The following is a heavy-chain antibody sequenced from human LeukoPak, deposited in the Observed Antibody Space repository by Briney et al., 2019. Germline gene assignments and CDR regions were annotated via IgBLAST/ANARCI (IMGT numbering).Heavy chain of an antibody. CDR3: ARQRVPAATDRKGWFDP. CDR1: GYTFSSYG. V-gene: IGHV1-18*01. D-gene: IGHD2-2*01. J-gene: IGHJ5*02. Sequence: GASVKVSCKASGYTFSSYGISWVRQAPGQGLEWMGWISVYNGNTNYAQNLQGRVTMTTDTSTNTAYMELRSLRSDDTAVYYCARQRVPAATDRKGWFDPWGQGTLVIVSS. CDR2: ISVYNGNT.